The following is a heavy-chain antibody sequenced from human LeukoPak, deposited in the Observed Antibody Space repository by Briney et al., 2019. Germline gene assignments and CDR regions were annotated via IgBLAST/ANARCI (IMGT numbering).Heavy chain of an antibody. CDR3: ARVGAPYYDYVWGSTAFDY. CDR2: IYTSGST. CDR1: GGSISSSNYY. J-gene: IGHJ4*02. Sequence: PSETLSLTCTVSGGSISSSNYYWGWIRQPPGKGLEWIGSIYTSGSTNYNPSLKSRVTISVDTSKNQFSLKLSSVTAADTAVYYCARVGAPYYDYVWGSTAFDYWGQGTLVTVSS. D-gene: IGHD3-16*01. V-gene: IGHV4-39*07.